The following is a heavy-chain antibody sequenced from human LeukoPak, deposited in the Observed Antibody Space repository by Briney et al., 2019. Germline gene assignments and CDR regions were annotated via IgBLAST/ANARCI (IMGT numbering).Heavy chain of an antibody. Sequence: SETLSLTCTVSGGSISSSDYYWGLIRQPTGKGLEWIGSIYYGGSTYYNPSLKSRVTISVYASMNQFSLKLSFVTTADTAVYYCARALGYCSGGSCTRGYNWFDPWGQGTLVTVPS. J-gene: IGHJ5*02. D-gene: IGHD2-15*01. V-gene: IGHV4-39*01. CDR1: GGSISSSDYY. CDR2: IYYGGST. CDR3: ARALGYCSGGSCTRGYNWFDP.